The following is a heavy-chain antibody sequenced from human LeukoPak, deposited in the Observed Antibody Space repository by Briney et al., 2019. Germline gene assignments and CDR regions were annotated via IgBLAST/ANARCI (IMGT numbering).Heavy chain of an antibody. CDR1: VYTFTSYD. D-gene: IGHD3-16*01. Sequence: ASVKVSCKASVYTFTSYDINWVRQATGQGLEWMGWVNPNSGNTGYAQKFQGRVTMTRNTSISTVYMELSSLRSEDTAVYYCARVSTYYDYIWGSYYFDYWGQGTLVTVSS. V-gene: IGHV1-8*01. CDR3: ARVSTYYDYIWGSYYFDY. CDR2: VNPNSGNT. J-gene: IGHJ4*02.